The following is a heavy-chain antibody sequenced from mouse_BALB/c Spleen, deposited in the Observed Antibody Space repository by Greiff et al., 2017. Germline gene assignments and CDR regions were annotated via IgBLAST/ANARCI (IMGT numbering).Heavy chain of an antibody. CDR1: GFTFSSFG. CDR2: ISSGSSTI. J-gene: IGHJ3*01. CDR3: ARENYDYDEGFAY. Sequence: EVHLVESGGGLVQPGGSRKLSCAASGFTFSSFGMHWVRQAPEKGLEWVAYISSGSSTIYYADTVKGRFTISRDNPKNTLFLQMTSLRSEDTAMYYCARENYDYDEGFAYWGQGTLVTVSA. D-gene: IGHD2-4*01. V-gene: IGHV5-17*02.